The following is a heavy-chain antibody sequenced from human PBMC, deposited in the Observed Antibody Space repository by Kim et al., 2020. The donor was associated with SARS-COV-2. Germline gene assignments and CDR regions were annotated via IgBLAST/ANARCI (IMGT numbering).Heavy chain of an antibody. CDR2: IYYSGST. V-gene: IGHV4-59*08. D-gene: IGHD1-26*01. CDR3: ARHYIVGATNWFDP. CDR1: GGSISSYY. J-gene: IGHJ5*02. Sequence: SETLSLTCTVSGGSISSYYWSWIRQPPGKGLEWIGYIYYSGSTNYNPSLKSRVTISVDTSKNQFSLKLSSVTAADTAVYYCARHYIVGATNWFDPWGQGTLVTVSS.